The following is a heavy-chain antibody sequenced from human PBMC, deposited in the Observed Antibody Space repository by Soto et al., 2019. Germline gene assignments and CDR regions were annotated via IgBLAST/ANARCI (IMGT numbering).Heavy chain of an antibody. Sequence: PSETLSLTCAVYGGSFSGYYWSWIRQPPGKGLEWIGEINHSGSTNYNPSLKSRVTISVDTSKNQFSLKLSSVTAADTAVYYCARGPGVRGVIVWFDYWGQGTLVTVSS. CDR2: INHSGST. CDR1: GGSFSGYY. CDR3: ARGPGVRGVIVWFDY. D-gene: IGHD3-10*01. V-gene: IGHV4-34*01. J-gene: IGHJ4*02.